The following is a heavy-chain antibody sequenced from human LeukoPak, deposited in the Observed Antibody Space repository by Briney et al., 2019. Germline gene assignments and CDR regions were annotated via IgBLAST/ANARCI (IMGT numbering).Heavy chain of an antibody. J-gene: IGHJ4*02. CDR2: INPSGGST. D-gene: IGHD5-12*01. CDR1: GYTFSTYY. Sequence: ASVKVSCKASGYTFSTYYLHWVRQAPGQGLEWMGIINPSGGSTTYAQKFQGRVTMTRDTSTTTVYMELSSLRSDDTAVYYCTREGTGYSGYGYSYWGQGTLVTVSS. V-gene: IGHV1-46*03. CDR3: TREGTGYSGYGYSY.